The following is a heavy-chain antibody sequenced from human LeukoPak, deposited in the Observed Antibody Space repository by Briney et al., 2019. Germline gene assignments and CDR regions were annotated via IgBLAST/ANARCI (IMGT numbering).Heavy chain of an antibody. CDR1: GGTFSSYA. Sequence: SVKVSCKASGGTFSSYAISWVRQAPGQGLEWMGGIIPIFGTANYAQKFQGRVTITTDESTSTAYMELSSLRSEDTAVYYCARTLTGRIAVAGYYFDYWGQGTLVTVSS. CDR3: ARTLTGRIAVAGYYFDY. D-gene: IGHD6-19*01. V-gene: IGHV1-69*05. J-gene: IGHJ4*02. CDR2: IIPIFGTA.